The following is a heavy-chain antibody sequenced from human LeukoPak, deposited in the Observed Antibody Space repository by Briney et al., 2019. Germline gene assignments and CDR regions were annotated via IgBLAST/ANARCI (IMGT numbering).Heavy chain of an antibody. D-gene: IGHD3-22*01. Sequence: PSETLSLTCTVSGGSISSGSYYWSWIRQPAGKGLEWIGRIYTSGSTNYNPSLKSRVTISVDTSKNQFSLKLSSVTAADTAVYYCARDGLYDSSGYYYYWGQGTLVTVSS. CDR2: IYTSGST. J-gene: IGHJ4*02. CDR3: ARDGLYDSSGYYYY. V-gene: IGHV4-61*02. CDR1: GGSISSGSYY.